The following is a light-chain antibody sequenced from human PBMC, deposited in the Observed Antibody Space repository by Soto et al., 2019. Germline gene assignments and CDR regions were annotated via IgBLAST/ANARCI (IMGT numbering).Light chain of an antibody. CDR2: GAS. CDR3: QQYGSSPPT. J-gene: IGKJ1*01. V-gene: IGKV3-20*01. CDR1: QSVSTNY. Sequence: EIVLTQSPGTLSLSPGERATLSCRASQSVSTNYLAWYQRKPGQAPRLLIYGASSRATSIPDRFSGSGSGTDFTLTITRLEPEDFAVYYWQQYGSSPPTFGQGTKVEIK.